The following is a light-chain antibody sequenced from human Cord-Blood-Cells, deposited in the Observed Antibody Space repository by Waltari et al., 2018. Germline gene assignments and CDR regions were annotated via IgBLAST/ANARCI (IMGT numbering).Light chain of an antibody. J-gene: IGKJ2*01. CDR2: GAS. CDR1: QSVSSN. CDR3: QQYNNWSYT. V-gene: IGKV3-15*01. Sequence: EIVMTQSPATLSVSPGERATLYFRASQSVSSNLAWYQQKPGQAPRLLIYGASTRATGIPARFSGSGSGTEFTLTISSLQSEDFAVYYCQQYNNWSYTFGQGTKLEIK.